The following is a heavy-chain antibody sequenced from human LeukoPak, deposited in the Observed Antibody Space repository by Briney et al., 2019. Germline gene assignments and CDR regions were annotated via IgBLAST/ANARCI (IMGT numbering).Heavy chain of an antibody. CDR2: IRAYNGNT. CDR1: GYTFTSYG. J-gene: IGHJ6*03. CDR3: ARDSPGYCSSTSCHPTGYMDV. D-gene: IGHD2-2*01. Sequence: GASVKVSCKASGYTFTSYGISWARQAPGQGLEWMGWIRAYNGNTNYAQKLQGRVTITTDTSTSTAYMELRSLRSDDTAVYYCARDSPGYCSSTSCHPTGYMDVWGKGTTVTVSS. V-gene: IGHV1-18*01.